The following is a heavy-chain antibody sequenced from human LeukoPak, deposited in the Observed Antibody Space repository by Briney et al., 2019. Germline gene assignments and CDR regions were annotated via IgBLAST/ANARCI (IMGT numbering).Heavy chain of an antibody. Sequence: KPSETLSLTCTASGGSISSSSYYWGWIRQPPGKGLEWIGSIYYSGSTYYNPSLKSRVTISVDTSKNQFSLKLSSVTAADTAVYYCARFTIFGVVMPMWAFDIWGQGTMVTVSS. CDR1: GGSISSSSYY. J-gene: IGHJ3*02. D-gene: IGHD3-3*01. CDR2: IYYSGST. CDR3: ARFTIFGVVMPMWAFDI. V-gene: IGHV4-39*07.